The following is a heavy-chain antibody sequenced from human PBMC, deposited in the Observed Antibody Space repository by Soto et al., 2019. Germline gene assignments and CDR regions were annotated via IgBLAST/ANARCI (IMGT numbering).Heavy chain of an antibody. D-gene: IGHD3-22*01. Sequence: PSETLSLTCTVSGGSISSSSYYWGWIRQPPGKGLEWIGSIYYSGSTYYNPSLKSRVTISVDTSKNQFSLKLSSVTAADTAVYYCSTGGGNYYDSSGYYGDGDAFDIWGQGTMVTVSS. CDR2: IYYSGST. CDR3: STGGGNYYDSSGYYGDGDAFDI. V-gene: IGHV4-39*01. CDR1: GGSISSSSYY. J-gene: IGHJ3*02.